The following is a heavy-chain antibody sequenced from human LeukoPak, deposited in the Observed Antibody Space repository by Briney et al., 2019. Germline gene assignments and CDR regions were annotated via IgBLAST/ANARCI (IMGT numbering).Heavy chain of an antibody. V-gene: IGHV3-23*01. CDR2: FSGSGGST. D-gene: IGHD6-13*01. CDR3: ARGGGMKPGDFEY. Sequence: GGSLRLSCAASGFTFSTYAMSWVRQAPGKGLEWVSSFSGSGGSTYYADSVKGRFTISRDNSKNTLYLQMISLRAEDTAVYYCARGGGMKPGDFEYWGQGTLVTVSS. CDR1: GFTFSTYA. J-gene: IGHJ4*02.